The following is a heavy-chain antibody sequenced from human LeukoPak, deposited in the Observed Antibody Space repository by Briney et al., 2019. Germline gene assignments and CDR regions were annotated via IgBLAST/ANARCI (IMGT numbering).Heavy chain of an antibody. CDR1: GLTISTYA. Sequence: GGSLRLSCAASGLTISTYAMTWVRQAPGKGLEWVSSITSSGATTYYADSAKGRFTISRDISKNTLYLQMNSLTAEDSAVYYCAKEFIAGDGHVDCDSWGQGTLVTVSS. CDR2: ITSSGATT. V-gene: IGHV3-23*01. CDR3: AKEFIAGDGHVDCDS. J-gene: IGHJ4*02. D-gene: IGHD5-24*01.